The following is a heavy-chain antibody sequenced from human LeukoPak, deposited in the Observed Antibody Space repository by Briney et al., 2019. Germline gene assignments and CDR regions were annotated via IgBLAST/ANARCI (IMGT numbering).Heavy chain of an antibody. CDR3: ARAAQPGFDP. CDR2: ISSDSGTI. V-gene: IGHV3-48*01. J-gene: IGHJ5*02. CDR1: GFTFSGYG. Sequence: GGSLRLSCAASGFTFSGYGMNWVRQAPGKGLEWVSYISSDSGTIYYADSVKGRFTISRDNAKNSLYLQMNSLRAEDTAVYYCARAAQPGFDPWGQGTLVTVSS. D-gene: IGHD1-14*01.